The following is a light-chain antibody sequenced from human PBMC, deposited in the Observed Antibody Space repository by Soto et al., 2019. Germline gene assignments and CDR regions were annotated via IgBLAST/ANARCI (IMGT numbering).Light chain of an antibody. CDR3: QQYKSYPLT. CDR2: AAF. Sequence: LQVTEGPSTMCGAVGERSTLIWGASQGISSWLAWYQQKPGKAPKLLIYAAFSLQSGVPSRFSGRESGTEFTLTLSSVPPDDFATYYCQQYKSYPLTFGGGTKVDI. V-gene: IGKV1-5*02. J-gene: IGKJ4*01. CDR1: QGISSW.